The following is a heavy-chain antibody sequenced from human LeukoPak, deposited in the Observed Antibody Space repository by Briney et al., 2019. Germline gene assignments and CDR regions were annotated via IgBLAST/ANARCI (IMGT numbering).Heavy chain of an antibody. CDR1: GGSFSGYY. V-gene: IGHV4-34*01. J-gene: IGHJ3*02. CDR2: INHSGST. D-gene: IGHD3-10*01. CDR3: ARGPLPNYYGSGSKDAFDI. Sequence: PSETLSLTCAVYGGSFSGYYWSWIRQPPGKGLEWIGEINHSGSTNYNPSLKGRVTISVDTSKNQFSLKLSSVTAADTAVYYCARGPLPNYYGSGSKDAFDIWGQGTMVTVSS.